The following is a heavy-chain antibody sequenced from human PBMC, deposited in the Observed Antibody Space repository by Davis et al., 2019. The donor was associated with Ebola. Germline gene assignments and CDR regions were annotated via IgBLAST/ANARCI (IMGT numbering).Heavy chain of an antibody. CDR2: FRHGGRT. D-gene: IGHD2-21*01. J-gene: IGHJ4*02. CDR3: ARHAAYCDPATCFSFDD. V-gene: IGHV4-39*01. CDR1: GVSISDGRFH. Sequence: MPSETLSLTCTVSGVSISDGRFHWGWVRQPPGKGLEWIGSFRHGGRTYCNSSLESRLTVSADTSNNQLSLKLSSVTAADTALYFCARHAAYCDPATCFSFDDWGQGTLVTVSS.